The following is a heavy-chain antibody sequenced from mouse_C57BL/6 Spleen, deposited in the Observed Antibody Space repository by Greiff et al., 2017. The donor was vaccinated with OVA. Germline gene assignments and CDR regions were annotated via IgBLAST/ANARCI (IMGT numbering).Heavy chain of an antibody. D-gene: IGHD1-1*01. V-gene: IGHV10-1*01. CDR3: VPHGDYYGSSYNAMDY. Sequence: EVMLVESGGGLVQPKGSLKLSCAASGFSFNTYAMNWVRQAPGKGLEWVARIRSKSNNYATYYADSVKDRFTISRDDSESMLYLQMNNLKTEDTAMYYCVPHGDYYGSSYNAMDYWGQGTSVTVSS. CDR1: GFSFNTYA. J-gene: IGHJ4*01. CDR2: IRSKSNNYAT.